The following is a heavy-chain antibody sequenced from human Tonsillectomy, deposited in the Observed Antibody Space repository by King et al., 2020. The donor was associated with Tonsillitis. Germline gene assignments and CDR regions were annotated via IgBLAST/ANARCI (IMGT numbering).Heavy chain of an antibody. V-gene: IGHV3-73*01. CDR3: TSSPWGDYYDSSCFERPDY. J-gene: IGHJ4*02. D-gene: IGHD3-22*01. Sequence: QLVQSGGGLVQPGGSLKLSCAASGFTFSGSAMHWVRQASGKGLEWVGRIRSKANSYETAYAASVKGRVTISRDDSKNKEYLQMNSLKTEDTAVDYCTSSPWGDYYDSSCFERPDYWRQGGLVTVSS. CDR2: IRSKANSYET. CDR1: GFTFSGSA.